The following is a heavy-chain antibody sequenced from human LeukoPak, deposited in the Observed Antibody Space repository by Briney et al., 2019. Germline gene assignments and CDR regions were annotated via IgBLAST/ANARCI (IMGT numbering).Heavy chain of an antibody. CDR3: ARGRRSGRIDY. D-gene: IGHD2-8*02. Sequence: ASVKVSCKASGYTFTSYYMHWVRQAPGQGLEWMGIINPSGGNTGYAQKFQGRVTMTRNTSISTAYMELSSLRSEDTAVYYCARGRRSGRIDYWGQGTLVTVSS. V-gene: IGHV1-46*01. J-gene: IGHJ4*02. CDR1: GYTFTSYY. CDR2: INPSGGNT.